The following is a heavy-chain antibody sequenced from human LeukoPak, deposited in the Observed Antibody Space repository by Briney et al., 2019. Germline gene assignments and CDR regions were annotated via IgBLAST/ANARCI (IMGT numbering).Heavy chain of an antibody. D-gene: IGHD3-10*01. CDR3: AKPVRGSGSYSYYYYGMDV. V-gene: IGHV3-23*01. J-gene: IGHJ6*02. CDR1: GLTFSSYA. CDR2: ISGSGGST. Sequence: LPGGSLRLSCAASGLTFSSYAMSWVRQAPGKGLEWVSAISGSGGSTYYADSVKGRFTISRDNSKNTLYLQMNSLRAEDTAVYYCAKPVRGSGSYSYYYYGMDVWGQGTTVTVSS.